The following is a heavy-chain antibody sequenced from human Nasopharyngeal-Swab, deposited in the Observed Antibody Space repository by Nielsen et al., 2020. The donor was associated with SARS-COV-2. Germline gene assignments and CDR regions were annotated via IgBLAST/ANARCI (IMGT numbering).Heavy chain of an antibody. J-gene: IGHJ6*03. Sequence: RQAPGKGLEWIGEFNHSGSTNYNPSLKSRVTISVDTSKNQFSLKLSSVTAADTAVYYCARGRGSSPSRVYYYYMDVWGKGTTVTVSS. CDR2: FNHSGST. D-gene: IGHD6-6*01. V-gene: IGHV4-34*01. CDR3: ARGRGSSPSRVYYYYMDV.